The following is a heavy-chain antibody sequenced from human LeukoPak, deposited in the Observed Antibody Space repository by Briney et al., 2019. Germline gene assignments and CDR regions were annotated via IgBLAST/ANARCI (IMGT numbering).Heavy chain of an antibody. J-gene: IGHJ5*02. Sequence: SETLSLTCAVYGGSFSGYYWSWIRQPPGKGLEWIGEINHSGSTNYNPSLKSRVTISVDTSKNQLSLKLSSVTAADTAVYYCARGDCSSTSCPIGWFDPWGQGTLVTVSS. D-gene: IGHD2-2*01. V-gene: IGHV4-34*01. CDR3: ARGDCSSTSCPIGWFDP. CDR2: INHSGST. CDR1: GGSFSGYY.